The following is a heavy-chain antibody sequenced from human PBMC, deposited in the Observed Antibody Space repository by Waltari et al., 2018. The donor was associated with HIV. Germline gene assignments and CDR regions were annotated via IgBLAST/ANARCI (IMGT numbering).Heavy chain of an antibody. CDR1: GFTIGAYA. J-gene: IGHJ4*02. CDR2: IRSKVSGGTT. CDR3: SRDNPQWDY. Sequence: EVQLVESGGGLVQPGRYLRLSCTTSGFTIGAYAIGWFRQAPGKGLEWIGFIRSKVSGGTTEYAASVKGRFTISRDDSNSIVFLQMDSLKTEDTAMYYCSRDNPQWDYWGQGTLVTVSS. V-gene: IGHV3-49*03. D-gene: IGHD2-8*01.